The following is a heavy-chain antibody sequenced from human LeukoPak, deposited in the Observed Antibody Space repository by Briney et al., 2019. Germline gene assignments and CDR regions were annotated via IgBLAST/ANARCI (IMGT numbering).Heavy chain of an antibody. J-gene: IGHJ4*02. V-gene: IGHV1-2*02. D-gene: IGHD2-15*01. CDR2: INPNSGGT. Sequence: ASVKVSCKASGYTFTGYYMHWVRQAPGQGLEWLGWINPNSGGTNYAQKFQGRVTMTRDTSISTAYMELSRMRSDDTAVYYCAREPATQVVVSATPVDYRGPGTLVTVSS. CDR1: GYTFTGYY. CDR3: AREPATQVVVSATPVDY.